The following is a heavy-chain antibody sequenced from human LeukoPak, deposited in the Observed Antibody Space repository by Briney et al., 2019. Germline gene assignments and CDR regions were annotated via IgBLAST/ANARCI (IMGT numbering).Heavy chain of an antibody. D-gene: IGHD6-19*01. Sequence: GSLRLSCAASGFTFSSYSMNWVRQAPGKGLEWVSYISSSGSTIYYADSVKGRFTISRDNAKNSLYLQMNSLRAEDTVVYYCARDSDGSGWYYFDYWGQGTLVTVSS. J-gene: IGHJ4*02. CDR1: GFTFSSYS. CDR3: ARDSDGSGWYYFDY. V-gene: IGHV3-48*04. CDR2: ISSSGSTI.